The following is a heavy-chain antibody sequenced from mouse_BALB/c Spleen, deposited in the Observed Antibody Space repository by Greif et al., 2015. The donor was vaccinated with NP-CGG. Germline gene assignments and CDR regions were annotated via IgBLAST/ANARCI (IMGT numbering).Heavy chain of an antibody. D-gene: IGHD2-4*01. Sequence: VHVKQSGPELVKPGASMKISCKASGYSFTGYTMNWVKQSHGKNLEWIGLINPYNGGTSYNQKFKGKATLTVDKSSSTAYMELLSLTSEDSAVYYCARGDYDGDYYAMDYWGQGTSVTVSS. CDR1: GYSFTGYT. CDR3: ARGDYDGDYYAMDY. V-gene: IGHV1-18*01. CDR2: INPYNGGT. J-gene: IGHJ4*01.